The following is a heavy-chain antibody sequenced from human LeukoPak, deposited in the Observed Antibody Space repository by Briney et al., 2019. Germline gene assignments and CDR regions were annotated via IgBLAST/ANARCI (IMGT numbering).Heavy chain of an antibody. CDR2: ISSSSSYI. Sequence: GGSLRLSCAASGFTFSSYSMNWVRQAPGKGLEWVSSISSSSSYIYYADSAKGRFTISRDNAKNSLYLQMNSLRAEDTAVYYCATDCSSTSCYIGARWGQGTLVTVSS. V-gene: IGHV3-21*01. CDR3: ATDCSSTSCYIGAR. J-gene: IGHJ4*02. D-gene: IGHD2-2*02. CDR1: GFTFSSYS.